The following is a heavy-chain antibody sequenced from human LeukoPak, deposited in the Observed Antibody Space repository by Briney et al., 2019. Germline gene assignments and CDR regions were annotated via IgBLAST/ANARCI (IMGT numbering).Heavy chain of an antibody. CDR3: AREECWFDS. V-gene: IGHV3-7*01. J-gene: IGHJ5*01. Sequence: GGSLRLPCTASGFTFNTYWMTWVRQAPGKGLEWVANIKQDGSETYYVDSLKGRFTISRDNAKNSLQLQMNSLRVEDTAVCYCAREECWFDSWGQGTQVTVS. CDR1: GFTFNTYW. CDR2: IKQDGSET.